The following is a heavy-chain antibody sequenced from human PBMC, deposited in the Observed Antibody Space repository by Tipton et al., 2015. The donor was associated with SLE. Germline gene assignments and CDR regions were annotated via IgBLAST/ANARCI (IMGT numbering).Heavy chain of an antibody. D-gene: IGHD3-9*01. V-gene: IGHV3-21*03. J-gene: IGHJ4*02. CDR1: GFTFSSYS. Sequence: GSLRLSCAASGFTFSSYSMNWVRQAPGKGLEWVSSISSSSSYIYYADSVKGRFTISRDNAKNSLYLQMNSLRAEDTAVYYCARGEILTGYYSLFDYWGQGTLVTVSS. CDR3: ARGEILTGYYSLFDY. CDR2: ISSSSSYI.